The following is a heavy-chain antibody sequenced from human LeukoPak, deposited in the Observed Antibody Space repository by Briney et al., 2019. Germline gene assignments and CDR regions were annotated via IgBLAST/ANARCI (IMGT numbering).Heavy chain of an antibody. CDR1: GGSISSGGYY. J-gene: IGHJ4*02. Sequence: SQTLSLTCTVSGGSISSGGYYWSWLRQHPGKGLEWIGYIYYSGSTYYNPSLKSRVTISVDTSKNQFSLKLSSVTAADTAVYYCATREAAAGHGFDYWGQGTLVTVSS. D-gene: IGHD6-13*01. V-gene: IGHV4-31*03. CDR2: IYYSGST. CDR3: ATREAAAGHGFDY.